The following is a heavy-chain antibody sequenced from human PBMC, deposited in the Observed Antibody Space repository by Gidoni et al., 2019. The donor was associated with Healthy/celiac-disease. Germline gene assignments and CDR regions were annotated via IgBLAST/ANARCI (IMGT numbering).Heavy chain of an antibody. CDR3: ARLVVVPAATRYYCYYYYMDV. J-gene: IGHJ6*03. V-gene: IGHV4-39*01. Sequence: QLQLQESGPGLVKPSETLSHTCTVPGGSISSSSYYWCWVRQPPGKGLVWIGSIYYSGSTYYNPSLKSRVTISVDTSKNQFSLKLSSVTAADTAVYYCARLVVVPAATRYYCYYYYMDVWGKGTTVTVSS. CDR2: IYYSGST. D-gene: IGHD2-2*01. CDR1: GGSISSSSYY.